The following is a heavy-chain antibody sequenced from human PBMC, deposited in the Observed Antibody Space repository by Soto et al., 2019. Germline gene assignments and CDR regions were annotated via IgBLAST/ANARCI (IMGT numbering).Heavy chain of an antibody. D-gene: IGHD2-2*01. CDR1: GFTFSNYA. V-gene: IGHV3-23*01. J-gene: IGHJ5*02. CDR2: ISGSGDST. CDR3: AKRGLGYCSTTSCRGRWFDP. Sequence: LRLSCAASGFTFSNYAMSWVRQAPGKGLEWVSAISGSGDSTYYADSVKGRFTISRDNSKNTLYLQMNSLRAEDTAVYYCAKRGLGYCSTTSCRGRWFDPWGQGTLVTVSS.